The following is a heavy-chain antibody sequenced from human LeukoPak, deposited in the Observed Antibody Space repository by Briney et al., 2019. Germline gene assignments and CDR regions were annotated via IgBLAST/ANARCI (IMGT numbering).Heavy chain of an antibody. CDR1: GYTFTSYG. V-gene: IGHV1-18*01. CDR3: ASDVEMATGGDDAFDI. Sequence: GASVKVSCKASGYTFTSYGTSWVRQAPGQGLEWMGWISAYNGNTNYAQKLQGRVTMTTDTSTSTAYMELRSLRSDDTAVYYCASDVEMATGGDDAFDIWGQGTMVTVSS. CDR2: ISAYNGNT. D-gene: IGHD5-24*01. J-gene: IGHJ3*02.